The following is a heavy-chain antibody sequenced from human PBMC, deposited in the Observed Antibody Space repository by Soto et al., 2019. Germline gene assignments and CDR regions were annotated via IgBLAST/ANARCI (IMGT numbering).Heavy chain of an antibody. V-gene: IGHV5-51*01. Sequence: EVQLVQSGAEVKKPGESLKISCKFSGYSFTSYWIGWVRQMPGKGLEWMGIIYPGDSDTRYSPSFQGQVTISADKSISTAYLQWSSLKASDTAMYYCAGGGVRGVITRTRDYYGMDVWGQGTTVTVSS. D-gene: IGHD3-10*01. CDR2: IYPGDSDT. CDR3: AGGGVRGVITRTRDYYGMDV. J-gene: IGHJ6*02. CDR1: GYSFTSYW.